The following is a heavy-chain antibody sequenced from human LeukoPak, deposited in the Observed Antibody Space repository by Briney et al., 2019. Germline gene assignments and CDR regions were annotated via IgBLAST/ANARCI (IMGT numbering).Heavy chain of an antibody. CDR1: GFTFSSYA. V-gene: IGHV3-23*01. J-gene: IGHJ4*02. D-gene: IGHD2-2*02. CDR2: ISGSGGST. CDR3: AKATRVVPAAIIAY. Sequence: GGSLRLSCAASGFTFSSYAMSWVRQAPGKGLEWVSAISGSGGSTYYADSVKGRFTISRDNSKNTLYLQMNSLRAEDTAVYYCAKATRVVPAAIIAYWGQGTLVTVSS.